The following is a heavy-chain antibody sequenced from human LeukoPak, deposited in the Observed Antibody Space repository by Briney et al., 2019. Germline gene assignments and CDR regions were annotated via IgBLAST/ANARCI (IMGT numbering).Heavy chain of an antibody. J-gene: IGHJ4*02. V-gene: IGHV1-2*02. CDR3: TRVGDDYPY. CDR2: IKANSGDT. D-gene: IGHD4/OR15-4a*01. CDR1: GYILTAYY. Sequence: ASVKVSCKASGYILTAYYLHWVRQAPGQKPEWMGWIKANSGDTNYARKFQGRVTMTRDTSISTVYMELSGLTADDTAVYYCTRVGDDYPYWGQGTLVTVSS.